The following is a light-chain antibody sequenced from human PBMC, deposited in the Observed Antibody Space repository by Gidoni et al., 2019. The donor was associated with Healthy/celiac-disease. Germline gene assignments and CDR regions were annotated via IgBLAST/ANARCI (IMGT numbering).Light chain of an antibody. CDR3: QQYNNWPALT. Sequence: EIVMTQSPATLSVSQGERATLACRARQSVSSNLAWYQQKPGQAPRLLIYGASTRATGIPARFSGSVSWTEFTLTISSLQSEDFAVYYCQQYNNWPALTFGGGTKVEIK. V-gene: IGKV3-15*01. CDR1: QSVSSN. J-gene: IGKJ4*01. CDR2: GAS.